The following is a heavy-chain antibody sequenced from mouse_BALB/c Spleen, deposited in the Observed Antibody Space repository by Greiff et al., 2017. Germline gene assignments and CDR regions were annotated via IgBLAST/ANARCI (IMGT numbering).Heavy chain of an antibody. Sequence: EVQLQQSGAELVKPGASVKLSCTASGFNIKDTYMHWVKQRPEQGLEWIGRIDPANGNTKYDPKFQGKATITADTSSNTAYLQLSSLTSEDTAVYYCARSPAEKYFDVWGAGTTVTVSS. V-gene: IGHV14-3*02. CDR1: GFNIKDTY. CDR3: ARSPAEKYFDV. J-gene: IGHJ1*01. CDR2: IDPANGNT.